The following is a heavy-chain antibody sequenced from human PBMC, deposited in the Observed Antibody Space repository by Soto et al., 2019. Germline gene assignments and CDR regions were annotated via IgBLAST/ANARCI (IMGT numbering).Heavy chain of an antibody. V-gene: IGHV1-69*13. Sequence: ASVKVSCKASGGTFSSYAISWVRQAPGQGLEWMGGIIPIFGTANYAQKFQGRVTITADESTSTAYMELSSLRSEDTAVYYCARGSSYYDSSGYFDYWGQGTLVTVSS. J-gene: IGHJ4*02. D-gene: IGHD3-22*01. CDR1: GGTFSSYA. CDR2: IIPIFGTA. CDR3: ARGSSYYDSSGYFDY.